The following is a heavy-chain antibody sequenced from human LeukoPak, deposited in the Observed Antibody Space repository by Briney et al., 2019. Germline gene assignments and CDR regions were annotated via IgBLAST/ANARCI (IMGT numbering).Heavy chain of an antibody. CDR2: ISAYSGNT. CDR1: GYTFTNYG. CDR3: ARTVRPAGRYYVSRYYYYYGMDV. V-gene: IGHV1-18*01. Sequence: ASVKVSCKASGYTFTNYGISWVRQAPGQGLEWMGWISAYSGNTNYAQNLQGRVTMTTDTSTSTAYMELRSLRSDDTAVYYCARTVRPAGRYYVSRYYYYYGMDVWGQGTTVTVSS. D-gene: IGHD1-26*01. J-gene: IGHJ6*02.